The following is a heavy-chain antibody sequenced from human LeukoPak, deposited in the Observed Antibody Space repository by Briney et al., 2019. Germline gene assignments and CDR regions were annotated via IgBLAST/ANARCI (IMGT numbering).Heavy chain of an antibody. V-gene: IGHV3-48*01. CDR2: ISSSSSTI. Sequence: GGSLRLSCAASGFTFSSYSMNWVRQAPGKGLEWVSYISSSSSTIYYADPVKGRFTISRDNAKNSLYLQMNSLRAEDTAVYYCARDGVRWLDYWGQGTLVTVSS. D-gene: IGHD3-16*01. CDR3: ARDGVRWLDY. J-gene: IGHJ4*02. CDR1: GFTFSSYS.